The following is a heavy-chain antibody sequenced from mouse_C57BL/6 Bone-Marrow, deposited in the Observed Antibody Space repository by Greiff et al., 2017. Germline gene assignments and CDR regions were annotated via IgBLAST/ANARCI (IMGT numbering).Heavy chain of an antibody. Sequence: EVQLQQSGPELVKPGASVKISCKASGYTFTDYYMNWVKQSHGKSLEWIGDINPNNGGTSYNQKFKGKATLTVDKSSSTAYMELRSLTSEDSAVYYCARGSGYVVLDYWGQGTTLTVSS. CDR3: ARGSGYVVLDY. J-gene: IGHJ2*01. CDR2: INPNNGGT. CDR1: GYTFTDYY. D-gene: IGHD3-2*02. V-gene: IGHV1-26*01.